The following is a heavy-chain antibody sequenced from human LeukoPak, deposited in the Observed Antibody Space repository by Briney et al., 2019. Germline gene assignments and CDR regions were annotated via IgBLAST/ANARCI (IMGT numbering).Heavy chain of an antibody. CDR3: AKDGLRFGDLTYFDY. J-gene: IGHJ4*02. V-gene: IGHV3-30*18. CDR2: ISHDGSYE. D-gene: IGHD3-16*01. CDR1: GFTFSSFG. Sequence: PGGSLRLSCAASGFTFSSFGMHWVRQAPGKGLEWVAVISHDGSYEYYADSMKGRFTISRDTSKNTLYLQMNSLRAEDTAVYYCAKDGLRFGDLTYFDYWGQGVLVTVSS.